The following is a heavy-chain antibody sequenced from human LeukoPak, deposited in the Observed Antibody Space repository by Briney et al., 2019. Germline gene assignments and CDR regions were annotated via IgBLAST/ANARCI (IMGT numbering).Heavy chain of an antibody. J-gene: IGHJ4*02. V-gene: IGHV3-23*01. CDR3: AKQAGWGGYFSFLPFDF. CDR2: FGHNGGIT. CDR1: GFTFNYYG. Sequence: GGSLRLSCAASGFTFNYYGLSWVRRAPGKGLEWVSGFGHNGGITYSDSVEGRFTISRDNSKNTLFLQMNSLRADDTAVYFCAKQAGWGGYFSFLPFDFWGRGTLVTVSS. D-gene: IGHD3-3*01.